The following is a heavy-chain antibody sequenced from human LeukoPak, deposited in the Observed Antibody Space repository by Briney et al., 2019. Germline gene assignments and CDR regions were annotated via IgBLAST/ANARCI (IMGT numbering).Heavy chain of an antibody. CDR2: IWYDGSNK. Sequence: GRSLRLSCAASGFTFSSYGMHWVRQAPGKGLEWVAVIWYDGSNKYYADSVKGRFTISRDNSKNTLYLQMNSLRAEDTAVYYCARDGYCYDSSGYYDYWGQGTLVTVSS. V-gene: IGHV3-33*01. CDR1: GFTFSSYG. CDR3: ARDGYCYDSSGYYDY. J-gene: IGHJ4*02. D-gene: IGHD3-22*01.